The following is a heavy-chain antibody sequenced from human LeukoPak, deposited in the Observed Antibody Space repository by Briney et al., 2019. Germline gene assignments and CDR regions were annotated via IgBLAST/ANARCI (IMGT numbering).Heavy chain of an antibody. Sequence: PSETLSLTCTVSGGSISSYYWSWIRQPPGKGLEWIGGIYYSGSTYYNPSLKSRVTISVDTSKNQFSLKLSSVTAADTAVYYCARHPPRDYFDYWGQGTLVTVSS. J-gene: IGHJ4*02. CDR2: IYYSGST. CDR3: ARHPPRDYFDY. V-gene: IGHV4-39*01. CDR1: GGSISSYY.